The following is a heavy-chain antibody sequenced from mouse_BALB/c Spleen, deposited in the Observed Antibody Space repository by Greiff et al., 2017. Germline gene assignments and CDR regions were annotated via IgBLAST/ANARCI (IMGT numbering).Heavy chain of an antibody. J-gene: IGHJ3*01. CDR1: GFTFSSYT. Sequence: VESGGGLVQPGGSLKLSCAASGFTFSSYTMSWVRQTPEKRLEWVAYISNGGGSTYYPDTVKGRFTISRDNAKNTLYLQMSSLKSEDTAMYYCARQDRPHYYGSSPFAYWGQGTLVTVSA. CDR2: ISNGGGST. CDR3: ARQDRPHYYGSSPFAY. D-gene: IGHD1-1*01. V-gene: IGHV5-12-2*01.